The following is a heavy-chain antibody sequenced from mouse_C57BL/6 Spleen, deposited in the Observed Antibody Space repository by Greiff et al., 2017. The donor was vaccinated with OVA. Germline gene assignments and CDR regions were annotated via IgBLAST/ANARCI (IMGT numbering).Heavy chain of an antibody. V-gene: IGHV3-6*01. CDR1: GYSITSGYY. CDR2: ISYDGSN. D-gene: IGHD2-4*01. CDR3: ARVADDYDPYYAMDY. Sequence: EVKLVESGPGLVKPSQSLSLTCSVTGYSITSGYYWNWIRQFPGNKLEWMGYISYDGSNNYNPSLKNRISITRDTSKNQFFLKLNSVTTEDTATYYCARVADDYDPYYAMDYWGQGTSVTVSS. J-gene: IGHJ4*01.